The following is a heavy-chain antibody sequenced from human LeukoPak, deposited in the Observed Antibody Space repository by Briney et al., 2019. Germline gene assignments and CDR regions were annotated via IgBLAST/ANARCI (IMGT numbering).Heavy chain of an antibody. CDR3: ARHTTMDAYYYFYGMDV. J-gene: IGHJ6*02. Sequence: SVKVSCKASGGTFSSYAVSWVRQAPGQGLEWMGGIIPIFDTANYAQKFQGRVTITADESTRTAYMELSSLRSEDTAVYYCARHTTMDAYYYFYGMDVWGQGTTVTVSS. CDR1: GGTFSSYA. V-gene: IGHV1-69*13. CDR2: IIPIFDTA. D-gene: IGHD5-18*01.